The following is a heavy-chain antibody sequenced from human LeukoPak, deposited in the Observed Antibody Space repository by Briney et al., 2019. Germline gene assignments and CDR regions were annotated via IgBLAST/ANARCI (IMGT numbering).Heavy chain of an antibody. CDR3: AKDYCSSTSCYTDY. V-gene: IGHV3-7*01. D-gene: IGHD2-2*02. CDR2: IKQDGSEK. Sequence: GGSLRLSCAASGFSFSYFWMSWVRQAPGKGLEWVANIKQDGSEKYYVDSVKGRFTISRDNSKNTLYLQMNSLRAEDTAVYYCAKDYCSSTSCYTDYWGQGTLVTVSS. CDR1: GFSFSYFW. J-gene: IGHJ4*02.